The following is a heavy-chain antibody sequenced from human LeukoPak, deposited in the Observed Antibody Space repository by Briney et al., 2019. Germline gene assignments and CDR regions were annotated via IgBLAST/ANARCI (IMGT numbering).Heavy chain of an antibody. Sequence: ASVKVSCKASGGTFSSYAISWVRQAPGQGLEWMGWINPNSGGTNYAQKFQGRVTMTRDTSISTAYMELSRLRSDDTAVYYCARDFGSFPFDYWGQGTLVTVSS. D-gene: IGHD6-6*01. CDR1: GGTFSSYA. V-gene: IGHV1-2*02. CDR2: INPNSGGT. J-gene: IGHJ4*02. CDR3: ARDFGSFPFDY.